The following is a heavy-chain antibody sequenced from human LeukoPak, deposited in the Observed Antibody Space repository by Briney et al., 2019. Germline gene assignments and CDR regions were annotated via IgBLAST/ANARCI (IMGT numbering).Heavy chain of an antibody. CDR3: ARLLIYCSSTSCPFDY. V-gene: IGHV4-39*01. D-gene: IGHD2-2*01. J-gene: IGHJ4*02. Sequence: SETLSLTCTVSGGSISSSNYYWGWIRQPPGQGLEWIGSIYYCGITYYNPSRKSRGPLSVDTANNQFSLKLISVTAADIAMYYCARLLIYCSSTSCPFDYWGQGTLVTVSS. CDR1: GGSISSSNYY. CDR2: IYYCGIT.